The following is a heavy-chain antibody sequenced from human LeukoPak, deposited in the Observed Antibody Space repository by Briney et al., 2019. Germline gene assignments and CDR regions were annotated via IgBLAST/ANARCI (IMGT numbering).Heavy chain of an antibody. CDR1: GYTLTELS. CDR2: FDPEDGET. V-gene: IGHV1-24*01. Sequence: ASVKVSCKVSGYTLTELSMHWVRQAPGKGLEWMGGFDPEDGETIYAQKCQGRVTMTEDTSTDTAYMELSSLRSEDTAVYYCATDPTAGFEDGMDVWGQGTTVTVSS. CDR3: ATDPTAGFEDGMDV. J-gene: IGHJ6*02. D-gene: IGHD5-18*01.